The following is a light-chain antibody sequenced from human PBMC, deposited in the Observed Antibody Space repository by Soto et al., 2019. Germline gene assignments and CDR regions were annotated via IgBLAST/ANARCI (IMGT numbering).Light chain of an antibody. Sequence: EIVMTQSPATLSVSPGERATLPCRASQSVFSSLAWYQQRPGQAPRLLIYGASTRATGIPARFSGSGSGTEFTLTISSLQSEDFAVYYCQQYNNWPPITFGQGTRLEIK. CDR1: QSVFSS. CDR2: GAS. CDR3: QQYNNWPPIT. V-gene: IGKV3-15*01. J-gene: IGKJ5*01.